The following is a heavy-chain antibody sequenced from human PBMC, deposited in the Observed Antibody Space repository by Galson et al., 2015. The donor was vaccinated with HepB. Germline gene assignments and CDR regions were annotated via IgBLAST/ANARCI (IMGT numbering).Heavy chain of an antibody. CDR1: RFTFTRYG. J-gene: IGHJ6*02. Sequence: SLRLSCAASRFTFTRYGMHWVRQAPGKGLEWLAFISNDGSVKHNANSVKGRFTISRDNSKNTLYLQMNSLRPEDTAIYYCAKDSIASSEAGLGIDDWGQGATVTVSS. CDR3: AKDSIASSEAGLGIDD. D-gene: IGHD3-3*02. CDR2: ISNDGSVK. V-gene: IGHV3-30*18.